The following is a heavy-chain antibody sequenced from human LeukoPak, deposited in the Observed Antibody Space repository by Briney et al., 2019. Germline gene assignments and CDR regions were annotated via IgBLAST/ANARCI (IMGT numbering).Heavy chain of an antibody. J-gene: IGHJ4*02. V-gene: IGHV4-34*01. CDR2: INHSGST. D-gene: IGHD6-19*01. CDR3: ARAVAGTLDY. CDR1: GGSFSGYY. Sequence: PSETLSLTCAVYGGSFSGYYWSWIRQPPGKGLEWIGEINHSGSTNYNPSLKSRVTISVDTSKNQFSLKLSSATAADTAVYYCARAVAGTLDYWGQGTLVTVSS.